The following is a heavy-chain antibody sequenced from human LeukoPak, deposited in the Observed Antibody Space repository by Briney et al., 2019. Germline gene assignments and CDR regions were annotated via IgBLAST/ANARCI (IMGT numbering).Heavy chain of an antibody. CDR1: GGSISSGSYY. D-gene: IGHD2-15*01. CDR2: IYTSGGT. CDR3: VRGIVVVAQLGYYFYYMDV. Sequence: PSETLSLTCTVSGGSISSGSYYWSWIRQPAGKGLEWIGRIYTSGGTNYNPSLKSRVTISVDTSKNQFSLKLSSVTAADTAVYYCVRGIVVVAQLGYYFYYMDVWGKGTTVTISS. J-gene: IGHJ6*03. V-gene: IGHV4-61*02.